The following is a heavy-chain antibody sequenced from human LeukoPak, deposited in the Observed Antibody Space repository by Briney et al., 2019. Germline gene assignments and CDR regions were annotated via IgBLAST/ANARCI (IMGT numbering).Heavy chain of an antibody. V-gene: IGHV3-33*01. CDR2: IWSDGTNR. Sequence: PGGSLRLSCSASGFIFSHHGMHWVRQAPGKGLEWVAVIWSDGTNRFYAGSVKGRFTISRDNSQNSVFLQMNSLRVEDTAMYYCARDAQRGFDYSNSLKYWGHGTLVTVSS. J-gene: IGHJ4*01. CDR1: GFIFSHHG. D-gene: IGHD4-11*01. CDR3: ARDAQRGFDYSNSLKY.